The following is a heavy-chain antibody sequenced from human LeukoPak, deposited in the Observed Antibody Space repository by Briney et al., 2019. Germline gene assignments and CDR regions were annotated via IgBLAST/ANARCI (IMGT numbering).Heavy chain of an antibody. D-gene: IGHD2-15*01. CDR3: AKAGILTLYAFDI. Sequence: GGSLRLSCAASGFTFSSYAMGWVRQAPGKGLEWVSAISGSGGSTYYADSVKGRFTISRDNSKNTLYLQMNSLRAEDTAVYYCAKAGILTLYAFDIWGQGTMVTVSS. CDR1: GFTFSSYA. V-gene: IGHV3-23*01. CDR2: ISGSGGST. J-gene: IGHJ3*02.